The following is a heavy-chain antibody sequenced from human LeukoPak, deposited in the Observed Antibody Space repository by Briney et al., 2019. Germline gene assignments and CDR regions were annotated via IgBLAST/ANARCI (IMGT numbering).Heavy chain of an antibody. CDR2: LYSGSDT. J-gene: IGHJ2*01. V-gene: IGHV3-53*01. CDR1: GFSVSLNY. Sequence: GGSLRLSCAASGFSVSLNYMNWVRQAPGKGLEWVSILYSGSDTYYADSVKGRFTISRDSSKNTLFLHMNSLRAEDTAVYYCARVGDHFHWYLDLWGRGTLVTVSS. D-gene: IGHD3-3*02. CDR3: ARVGDHFHWYLDL.